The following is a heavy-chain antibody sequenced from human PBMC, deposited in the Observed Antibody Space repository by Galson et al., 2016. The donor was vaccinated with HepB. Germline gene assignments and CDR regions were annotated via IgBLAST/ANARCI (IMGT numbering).Heavy chain of an antibody. CDR2: VNIDESAT. CDR1: GFSFSKYW. Sequence: SLRLSCAASGFSFSKYWMHWVRQAPGKGLVWVSRVNIDESATDYADSVKGRFTISRDNAKKTLYLQMNSLRVEDTAVYYCVRASSAWYYYFDNWGQGTLVTVSS. V-gene: IGHV3-74*01. CDR3: VRASSAWYYYFDN. D-gene: IGHD6-19*01. J-gene: IGHJ4*02.